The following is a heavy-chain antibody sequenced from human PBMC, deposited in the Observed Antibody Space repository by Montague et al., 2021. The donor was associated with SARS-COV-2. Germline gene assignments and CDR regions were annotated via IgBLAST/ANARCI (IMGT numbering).Heavy chain of an antibody. CDR1: GGAMSSYY. CDR3: ARHGCSSGGHRCGFDV. V-gene: IGHV4-59*08. Sequence: SETLSLTCNVSGGAMSSYYWSWIRQPPGKGLEWIGYIYYSGSTNYNPSLKSRVTISVDTSKNQFSLKLSSVTAAGTAAYYCARHGCSSGGHRCGFDVWGQGTMVTVSS. J-gene: IGHJ5*02. D-gene: IGHD6-19*01. CDR2: IYYSGST.